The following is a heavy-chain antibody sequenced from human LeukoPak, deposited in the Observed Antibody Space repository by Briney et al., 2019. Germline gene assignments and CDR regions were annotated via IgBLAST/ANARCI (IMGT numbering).Heavy chain of an antibody. CDR2: MNPNSGNT. CDR1: GYTFTSYD. Sequence: ASVKVSCKASGYTFTSYDINWVRQATGQGLEWMGWMNPNSGNTGYAQKFQGRVTMTRNTSISTAYTELSSLRSEDTAVYYCARGSYYYGSGGSGYYYYYYMDVWGKGTTVTISS. J-gene: IGHJ6*03. CDR3: ARGSYYYGSGGSGYYYYYYMDV. V-gene: IGHV1-8*01. D-gene: IGHD3-10*01.